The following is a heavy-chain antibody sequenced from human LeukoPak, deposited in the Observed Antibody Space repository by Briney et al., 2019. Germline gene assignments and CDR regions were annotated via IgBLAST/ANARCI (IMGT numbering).Heavy chain of an antibody. V-gene: IGHV3-21*01. J-gene: IGHJ4*02. CDR3: ARLKDPLRYFDWLNSAPDY. CDR1: GFTFSSYW. Sequence: GGSLRLSCAASGFTFSSYWMTWVRQAPGKGLEWVSSISSSSSYIYYADSVKGRFTISRDNAKNSLYLQMNSLRAEDTAVYYCARLKDPLRYFDWLNSAPDYWGQGTLVTVSS. CDR2: ISSSSSYI. D-gene: IGHD3-9*01.